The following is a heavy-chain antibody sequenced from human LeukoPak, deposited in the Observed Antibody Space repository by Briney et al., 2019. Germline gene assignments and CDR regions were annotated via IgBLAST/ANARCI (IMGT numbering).Heavy chain of an antibody. V-gene: IGHV1-8*01. CDR3: ARGQITMVRGVIRKYYFDY. CDR2: MNPNSVNT. J-gene: IGHJ4*02. CDR1: GYTFTSYD. Sequence: ASVKVSCKASGYTFTSYDINWVRQATGQGLGWMGWMNPNSVNTGYSQKFQGRVTMTRNTSISTAYMELSSLRSEDTAVYYCARGQITMVRGVIRKYYFDYWGQGTLVTVSS. D-gene: IGHD3-10*01.